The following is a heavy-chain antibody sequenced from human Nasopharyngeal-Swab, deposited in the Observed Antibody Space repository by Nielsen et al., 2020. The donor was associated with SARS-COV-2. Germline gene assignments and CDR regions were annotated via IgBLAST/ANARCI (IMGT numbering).Heavy chain of an antibody. CDR3: ARRLKVGATEAFDI. V-gene: IGHV5-51*01. CDR2: IYPGDSDT. Sequence: KVSCTGSGYSFTSYWIGWVRQMPGKGLEWMGIIYPGDSDTRYSPSFQGQVTISADKSISTAYLQWSSLKASDTAMYYCARRLKVGATEAFDIWGQGTMVTVSS. D-gene: IGHD1-26*01. CDR1: GYSFTSYW. J-gene: IGHJ3*02.